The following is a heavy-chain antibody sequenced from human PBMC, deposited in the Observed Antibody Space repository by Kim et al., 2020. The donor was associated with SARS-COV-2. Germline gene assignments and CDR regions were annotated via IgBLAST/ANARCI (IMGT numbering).Heavy chain of an antibody. CDR2: ISGSGGST. CDR3: AKVLIAYEAAADMGMDV. D-gene: IGHD6-13*01. Sequence: GGSLRLSCAASGFTFSSYAMSWVRQAPGKGLEWVSAISGSGGSTYYADSVKGRFTISRDNSKNTLYLQMNSLRAEDTAVYYCAKVLIAYEAAADMGMDVWGQGTTVTVSS. V-gene: IGHV3-23*01. CDR1: GFTFSSYA. J-gene: IGHJ6*02.